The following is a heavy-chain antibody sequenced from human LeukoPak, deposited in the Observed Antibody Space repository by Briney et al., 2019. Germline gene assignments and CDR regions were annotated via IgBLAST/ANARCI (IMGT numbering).Heavy chain of an antibody. Sequence: SETLSLTCAVSGGSISSGGYSWSWIRQPPGKGLEWIGYIYYSGSTYYNPSLKSRVTISVDTSKNQFSLKLSSVTAADTAVYYCAREPPPSDYWGQGTLVTVSS. CDR1: GGSISSGGYS. CDR2: IYYSGST. J-gene: IGHJ4*02. V-gene: IGHV4-30-4*07. CDR3: AREPPPSDY.